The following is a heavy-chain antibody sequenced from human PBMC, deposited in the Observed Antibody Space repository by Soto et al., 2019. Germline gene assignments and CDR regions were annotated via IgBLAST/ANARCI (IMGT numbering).Heavy chain of an antibody. CDR1: GGSISNGGYY. D-gene: IGHD3-22*01. CDR3: ARNQITYYDNMNGSLYYFDC. J-gene: IGHJ4*02. V-gene: IGHV4-31*03. CDR2: IYYTGST. Sequence: LSLTCTVSGGSISNGGYYWTWIRQHPGKGLEAIGHIYYTGSTFYNPSLKGRVAISIGTSKSQFSLKLTSVTAADTAIYYCARNQITYYDNMNGSLYYFDCWGQGTLVTVSS.